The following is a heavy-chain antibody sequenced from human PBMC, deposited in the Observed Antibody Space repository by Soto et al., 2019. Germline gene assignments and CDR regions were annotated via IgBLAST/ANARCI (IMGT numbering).Heavy chain of an antibody. CDR2: IIPIFGTA. D-gene: IGHD3-3*01. J-gene: IGHJ6*02. V-gene: IGHV1-69*13. CDR1: GGTFSSYA. Sequence: SVKVSCKASGGTFSSYAISWVRQAPGQGLEWMGGIIPIFGTANYAQKFQGRVTITADESTSTAYMELSSLRSEDTAVYYCARGHTIFGVAHNYYYGMDVWGQGITVTVSS. CDR3: ARGHTIFGVAHNYYYGMDV.